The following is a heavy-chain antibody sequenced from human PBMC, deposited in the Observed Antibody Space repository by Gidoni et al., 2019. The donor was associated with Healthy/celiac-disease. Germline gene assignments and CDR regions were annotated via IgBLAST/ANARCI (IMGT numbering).Heavy chain of an antibody. Sequence: QVQLVQSGAEVKKPGASVKVSCKASGYTFTSYAMHWVRQPPGQRLEWMGWINAGNGNTKYSQKFQGRVTITRDTSASTAYMELSSLRSEDTAVYYCAGTRVHDYVQGFDYWGQGTLVTVSS. D-gene: IGHD3-16*01. V-gene: IGHV1-3*01. CDR1: GYTFTSYA. J-gene: IGHJ4*02. CDR2: INAGNGNT. CDR3: AGTRVHDYVQGFDY.